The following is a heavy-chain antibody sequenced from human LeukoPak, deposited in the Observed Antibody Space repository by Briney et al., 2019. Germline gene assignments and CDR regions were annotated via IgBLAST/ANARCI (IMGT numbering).Heavy chain of an antibody. D-gene: IGHD6-13*01. V-gene: IGHV3-30*02. Sequence: GGSLRLSCAASGFTFSSYGMHWVRQAPGKGLEWVAFIRYDGSNKYYADSVKGRFTISRDNSKNTLYLQMNSLRAEDTAVYYCAKVIRGYSSSWGAFDIWGQGTMVTVSS. CDR2: IRYDGSNK. CDR1: GFTFSSYG. CDR3: AKVIRGYSSSWGAFDI. J-gene: IGHJ3*02.